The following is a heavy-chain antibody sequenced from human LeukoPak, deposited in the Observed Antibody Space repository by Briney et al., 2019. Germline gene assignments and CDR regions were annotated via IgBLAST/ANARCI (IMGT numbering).Heavy chain of an antibody. Sequence: PSETLSLTCTVSGGSISSSSYYWGWIRQPPGKGLEWIGSIYYSGSTYYNPSLKSRVTISVDTSKNQFSLKLSSVTAADTAVYYCARVRGEWLIAWHWFDPWGQGTLVTVSS. CDR1: GGSISSSSYY. V-gene: IGHV4-39*07. CDR2: IYYSGST. D-gene: IGHD6-19*01. CDR3: ARVRGEWLIAWHWFDP. J-gene: IGHJ5*02.